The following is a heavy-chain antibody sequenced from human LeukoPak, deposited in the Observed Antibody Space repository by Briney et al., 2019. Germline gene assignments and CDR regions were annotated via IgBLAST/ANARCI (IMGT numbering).Heavy chain of an antibody. CDR1: GYTFTSYG. Sequence: ASVKVSCKASGYTFTSYGISWVRQAPGQGLEWMGWISAYNGNTNYVQKVQGRVIMTRDTSTSTAYMDVRSLRSDDTAVYYCARLVCSSSSCWNSAAFDIWGQGTMVTVSS. CDR2: ISAYNGNT. J-gene: IGHJ3*02. D-gene: IGHD2-15*01. V-gene: IGHV1-18*01. CDR3: ARLVCSSSSCWNSAAFDI.